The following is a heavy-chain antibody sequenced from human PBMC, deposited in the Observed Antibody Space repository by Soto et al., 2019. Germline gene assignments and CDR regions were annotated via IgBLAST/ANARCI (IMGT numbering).Heavy chain of an antibody. V-gene: IGHV4-59*01. CDR3: ARVGGWADSGWYRPQAGWFDP. CDR1: GGSISSYY. D-gene: IGHD6-19*01. Sequence: QVQLQESGPGLVKPSETLSLTCTVSGGSISSYYWSWIRQPPGKGLEWIGYIYYSGSTNYNPSLKSRVTISVDTSKNQFSLKLSSVTAADTAVYYCARVGGWADSGWYRPQAGWFDPWGQGTLVTVSS. CDR2: IYYSGST. J-gene: IGHJ5*02.